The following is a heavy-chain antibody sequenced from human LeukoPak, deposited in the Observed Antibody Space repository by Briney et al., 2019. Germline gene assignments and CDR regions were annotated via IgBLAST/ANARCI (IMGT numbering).Heavy chain of an antibody. CDR2: IYYSGST. J-gene: IGHJ4*02. D-gene: IGHD2-2*01. CDR1: GGSISSYY. CDR3: ARGTKYQLLSAGSYYFDY. Sequence: SETLSLTCTVSGGSISSYYWSWIRQPPGKGLEWIGYIYYSGSTNYNPPLKSRVTISVDTSKNQFSLKLSSVTAADTAVYYCARGTKYQLLSAGSYYFDYWGQGTLVTVSS. V-gene: IGHV4-59*01.